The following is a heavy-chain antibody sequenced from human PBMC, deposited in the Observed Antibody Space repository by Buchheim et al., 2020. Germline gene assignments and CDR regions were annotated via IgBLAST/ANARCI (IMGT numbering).Heavy chain of an antibody. CDR3: ARALQGYYDSSGYTFDY. D-gene: IGHD3-22*01. V-gene: IGHV4-30-2*01. Sequence: QLQLQESGSGLVNPSQTLSLTFAVSGGSISSGGYSWSWIRPPPGKGLEWIGYIYHSGSTYYNPSLKSRVTISVDRSKNQFSLKLSSVTAADTAVEYCARALQGYYDSSGYTFDYWGQGTL. J-gene: IGHJ4*02. CDR1: GGSISSGGYS. CDR2: IYHSGST.